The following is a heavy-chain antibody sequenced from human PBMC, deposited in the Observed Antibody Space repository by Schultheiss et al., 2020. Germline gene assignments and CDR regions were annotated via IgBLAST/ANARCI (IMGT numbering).Heavy chain of an antibody. CDR3: ARDDIGVSGIVGVY. D-gene: IGHD1-26*01. CDR1: GGSISRYY. V-gene: IGHV4-4*07. CDR2: IYISGST. J-gene: IGHJ4*02. Sequence: SETLSLTCTVSGGSISRYYWSWVRQPAGKGLEWIGRIYISGSTNYNPSLKSRVTMSLDRSKNQFSLKLSSATAADTAVYYCARDDIGVSGIVGVYWGQGTLVTVSS.